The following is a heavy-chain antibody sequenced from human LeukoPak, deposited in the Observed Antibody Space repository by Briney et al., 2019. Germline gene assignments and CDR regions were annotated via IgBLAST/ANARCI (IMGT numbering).Heavy chain of an antibody. D-gene: IGHD2-2*01. CDR3: ARVHPRYCSSTSCSSFDY. CDR2: IYYSGST. V-gene: IGHV4-59*12. CDR1: GGSISSYY. J-gene: IGHJ4*02. Sequence: SETLSLTCTVSGGSISSYYWSWIRQPPGKGLEWIGYIYYSGSTNYNPSLRSRVTMSVDTSKNQFSLKLSSVTAADTAVYYCARVHPRYCSSTSCSSFDYWGQGTLVTVSS.